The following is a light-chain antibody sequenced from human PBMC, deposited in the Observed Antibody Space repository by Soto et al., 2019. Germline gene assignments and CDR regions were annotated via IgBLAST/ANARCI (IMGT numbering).Light chain of an antibody. CDR2: EVS. V-gene: IGLV2-14*01. CDR1: SSDVGGYNY. Sequence: QSALTQPASVSGSPGQSITISCTGTSSDVGGYNYVSWYQQHPGKAPKLMIYEVSNRPSGVSNRFSGSKSGSTASLTISGRQDADEADYYCSSYTSSSINYVFGTGTKVTVL. CDR3: SSYTSSSINYV. J-gene: IGLJ1*01.